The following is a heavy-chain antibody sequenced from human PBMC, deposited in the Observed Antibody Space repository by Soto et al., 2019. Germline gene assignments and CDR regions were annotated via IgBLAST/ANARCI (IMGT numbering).Heavy chain of an antibody. D-gene: IGHD2-2*01. CDR3: ARDPRVIVVVPAVSCWFDP. J-gene: IGHJ5*02. V-gene: IGHV3-21*01. CDR2: ISSSSSYI. Sequence: GGSLRLSCAASGFTFSSYSMNWVRRAPGKGLEWVSSISSSSSYIYYADSVKGRFTISRDNAKNSLYLQMNSLRAEDTAVYYCARDPRVIVVVPAVSCWFDPWGQGTLVTVSS. CDR1: GFTFSSYS.